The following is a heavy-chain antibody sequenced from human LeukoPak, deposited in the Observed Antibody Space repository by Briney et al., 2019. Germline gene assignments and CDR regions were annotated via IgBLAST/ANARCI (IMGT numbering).Heavy chain of an antibody. D-gene: IGHD6-13*01. CDR2: IIPILGIA. CDR3: ARAGAAAGGGVDYYYYYYMDV. Sequence: SVKVSCKASGGTFSSYAISWVRRAPGQGLEWMGRIIPILGIANYAQKFQGRVTITADKSTSTAYMELSSLRSEDTAVYYCARAGAAAGGGVDYYYYYYMDVWGKGTTVTVSS. V-gene: IGHV1-69*04. J-gene: IGHJ6*03. CDR1: GGTFSSYA.